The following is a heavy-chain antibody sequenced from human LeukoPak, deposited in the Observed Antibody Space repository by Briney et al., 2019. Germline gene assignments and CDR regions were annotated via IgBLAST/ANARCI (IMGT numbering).Heavy chain of an antibody. J-gene: IGHJ5*02. Sequence: SVKVSCKASGGTFNSYAISWVRQAPGQGLGWMGGIIPIFGTANYAQKFQGRVTITADESTSTAYMELSSLRSEDTAVYYCARGNSGSYYWFDPWGQGTLVTVSS. D-gene: IGHD1-26*01. CDR2: IIPIFGTA. V-gene: IGHV1-69*13. CDR1: GGTFNSYA. CDR3: ARGNSGSYYWFDP.